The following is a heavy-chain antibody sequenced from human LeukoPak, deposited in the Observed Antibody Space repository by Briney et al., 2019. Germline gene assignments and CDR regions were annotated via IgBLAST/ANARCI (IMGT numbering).Heavy chain of an antibody. CDR3: ARVKGSGYPDY. CDR1: GFTFSSYA. V-gene: IGHV3-30*04. CDR2: ISYDGSNK. Sequence: PGGSLRLSCAASGFTFSSYAMHWVRQAPGKGLEWVAVISYDGSNKYYADSVKGRFTISRDHSKNTLYLQMNSLRAEDTAVYYCARVKGSGYPDYWGQGTLVTVSS. D-gene: IGHD3-22*01. J-gene: IGHJ4*02.